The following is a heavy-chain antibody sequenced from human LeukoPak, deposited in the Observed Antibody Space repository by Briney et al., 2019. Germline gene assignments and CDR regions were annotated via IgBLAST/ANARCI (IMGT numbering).Heavy chain of an antibody. V-gene: IGHV3-21*01. CDR2: ISSSSSYI. CDR1: GFTFSSYN. D-gene: IGHD3-10*01. Sequence: PGGSLRLSCAASGFTFSSYNMNWVRQAPGKGLEWVSSISSSSSYIYYADSVKGRFTISRDNAKNSLYLQMNSLRAEDTAVYYCARVGVLWFGELFFDYWGQGTLVTVSS. J-gene: IGHJ4*02. CDR3: ARVGVLWFGELFFDY.